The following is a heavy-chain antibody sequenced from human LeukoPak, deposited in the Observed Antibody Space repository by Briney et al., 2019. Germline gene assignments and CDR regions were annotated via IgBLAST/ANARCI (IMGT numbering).Heavy chain of an antibody. D-gene: IGHD6-6*01. CDR1: GGSISSYY. J-gene: IGHJ5*02. CDR3: ARCDSSYNWFDP. V-gene: IGHV4-59*01. Sequence: SETLSLTCTVSGGSISSYYWSWIRQPPGKGLEWFGYIYYSGSTNYNPSLKSRVTISVDTSKNQFSLKLSSVTAADTAVYYCARCDSSYNWFDPWGQGTLVTVSS. CDR2: IYYSGST.